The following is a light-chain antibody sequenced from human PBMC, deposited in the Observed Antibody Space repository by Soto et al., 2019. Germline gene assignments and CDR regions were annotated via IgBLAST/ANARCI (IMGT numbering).Light chain of an antibody. CDR2: AAS. CDR3: QHYVSPPIT. V-gene: IGKV1-17*01. CDR1: QVITND. Sequence: IHITQSPSPQSPPLLQSLSMTCQASQVITNDLGWYQQKPGKAPKRLIYAASTLQSGVPSRFSGSGSGTDFTLTISRLETEEFVVYDCQHYVSPPITFGQGTRLEIK. J-gene: IGKJ5*01.